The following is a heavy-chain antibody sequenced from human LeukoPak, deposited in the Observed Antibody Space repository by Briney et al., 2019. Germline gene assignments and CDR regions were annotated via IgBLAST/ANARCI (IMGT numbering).Heavy chain of an antibody. Sequence: GGSLRLSCTASGFTFSDYYMSWIRQAPGKGLEWVANINQDGSEKYYVDSVKGRFTISRDNVKDSLYLQMNSLRAEDTAVYYCARDRVWTVLYWGQGTLVSVSS. J-gene: IGHJ4*02. CDR1: GFTFSDYY. CDR2: INQDGSEK. V-gene: IGHV3-7*01. D-gene: IGHD2-8*01. CDR3: ARDRVWTVLY.